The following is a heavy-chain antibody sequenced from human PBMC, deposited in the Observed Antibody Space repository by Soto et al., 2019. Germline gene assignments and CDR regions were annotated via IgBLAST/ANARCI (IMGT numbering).Heavy chain of an antibody. CDR2: IIPIFGTA. Sequence: GASVKVSCKAPGGTFSSYAISWVRQAPGQGLEWMGGIIPIFGTANYAQKFQGRVTITADESTSTAYMELSSLRSEDTAVYYCARDEGLFCSGGSCYSGHYGMDVWGQGTTVTVSS. CDR3: ARDEGLFCSGGSCYSGHYGMDV. D-gene: IGHD2-15*01. J-gene: IGHJ6*02. CDR1: GGTFSSYA. V-gene: IGHV1-69*13.